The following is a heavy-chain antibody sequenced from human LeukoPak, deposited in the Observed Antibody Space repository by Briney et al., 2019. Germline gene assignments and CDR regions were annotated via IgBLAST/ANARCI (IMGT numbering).Heavy chain of an antibody. D-gene: IGHD6-13*01. CDR2: ISGSGDST. Sequence: GGSLRLSCADSGFTFSSYAMSWVRQAPGKGLEWVSAISGSGDSTYYADSVKGRFTISRDNSKNTLYLQMNSLRAEDTAVYCCATSSLEPRNYYYMDVWGKGTTVTVSS. J-gene: IGHJ6*03. CDR3: ATSSLEPRNYYYMDV. V-gene: IGHV3-23*01. CDR1: GFTFSSYA.